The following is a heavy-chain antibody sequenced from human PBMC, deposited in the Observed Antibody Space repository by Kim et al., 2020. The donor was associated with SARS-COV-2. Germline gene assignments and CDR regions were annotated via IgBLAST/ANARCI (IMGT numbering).Heavy chain of an antibody. CDR1: GGSFSGYY. V-gene: IGHV4-34*01. J-gene: IGHJ5*02. CDR2: INHSGST. D-gene: IGHD2-21*02. CDR3: ARGVVVTAIRWLVRWFDP. Sequence: SETLSLTCAVYGGSFSGYYWSWIRQPPGKGLEWIGEINHSGSTNYNPSLKSRVTISVDTAKNQFSLKLSSVTAADTAVYYCARGVVVTAIRWLVRWFDPWGQGTLVTVSS.